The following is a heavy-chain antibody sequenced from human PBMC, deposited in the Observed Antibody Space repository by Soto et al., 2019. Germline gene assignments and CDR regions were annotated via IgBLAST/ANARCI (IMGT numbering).Heavy chain of an antibody. Sequence: GESLKISCKGPGHLFNNHWIGWVRQTPGKGLEWMGLIFTRDSETKTSPSFQGHVSFSVDNSINTVYLQWTSLKTTDTGIYFCARGYFDSGHGYDLWGQGTVVTVSS. CDR2: IFTRDSET. J-gene: IGHJ5*02. CDR1: GHLFNNHW. CDR3: ARGYFDSGHGYDL. D-gene: IGHD3-10*01. V-gene: IGHV5-51*01.